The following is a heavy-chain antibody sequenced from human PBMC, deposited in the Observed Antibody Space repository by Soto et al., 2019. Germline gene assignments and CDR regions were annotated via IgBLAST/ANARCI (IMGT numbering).Heavy chain of an antibody. V-gene: IGHV3-7*03. CDR2: IKQGGTEK. J-gene: IGHJ4*02. CDR3: ATDSPFEF. CDR1: GFTFSSYW. D-gene: IGHD5-18*01. Sequence: EVQLVESGGGLVQPGGSLRLSCEASGFTFSSYWMSWVRQAPGKGLEWVANIKQGGTEKYYINSVKGRFTITRDNAKNSLYLQMNSLRAEDMAVYYCATDSPFEFWGQGTLVTVSS.